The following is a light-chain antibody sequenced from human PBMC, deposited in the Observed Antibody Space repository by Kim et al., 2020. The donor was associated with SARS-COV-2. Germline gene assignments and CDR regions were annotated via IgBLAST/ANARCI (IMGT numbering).Light chain of an antibody. J-gene: IGLJ3*02. CDR2: NVS. CDR3: SSCTSSITWV. V-gene: IGLV2-14*03. Sequence: QSVVTQPASVSGSPGQSITISCAGSSSDVGGYNHVSWYQQHPGKAPKLIIYNVSQRPSGVSNRFSGSKSGNTASLTISGLQAEDEADYYCSSCTSSITWVFGGGTQLTVL. CDR1: SSDVGGYNH.